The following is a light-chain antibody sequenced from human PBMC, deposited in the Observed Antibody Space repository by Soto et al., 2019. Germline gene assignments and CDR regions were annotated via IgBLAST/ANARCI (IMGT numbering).Light chain of an antibody. CDR1: SSDVGGYNY. CDR2: EVS. J-gene: IGLJ2*01. CDR3: SSYAGSNNVV. Sequence: QSALTQPPSASGSPGQSVTISCTGTSSDVGGYNYVSWYQQHPGKAPKLMIYEVSKRPSGVPDRFSGSKSGNTASLTVSGLQAEDEADYYCSSYAGSNNVVFGGVTNLTVL. V-gene: IGLV2-8*01.